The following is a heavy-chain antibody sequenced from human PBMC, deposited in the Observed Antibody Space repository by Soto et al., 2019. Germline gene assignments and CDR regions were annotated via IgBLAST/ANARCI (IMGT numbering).Heavy chain of an antibody. J-gene: IGHJ4*02. D-gene: IGHD1-1*01. CDR1: GFTFNMYA. CDR2: IGGSGANT. Sequence: VGSLRLSGAASGFTFNMYAMSWVRQAPGKGLEWVSGIGGSGANTFYADFVKGRFTISRDNSKNTLYLQMDSLRAEDTAIYYCARTITGYFWAGAYWGQGTLVTVSS. CDR3: ARTITGYFWAGAY. V-gene: IGHV3-23*01.